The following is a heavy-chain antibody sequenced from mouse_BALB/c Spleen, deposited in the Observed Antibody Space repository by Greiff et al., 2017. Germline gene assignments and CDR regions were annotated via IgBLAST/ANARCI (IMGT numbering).Heavy chain of an antibody. CDR3: ARGGGITYYFDY. CDR1: GFTFSSYA. CDR2: ISSGGST. V-gene: IGHV5-6-5*01. Sequence: EVKLVESGGGLVKPGGSLKLSCAASGFTFSSYAMSWVRQTPEKRLEWVASISSGGSTYYPDSVKGRFTISRDNARNILYLQMSSLRSEDTAMYYCARGGGITYYFDYWGQGTTLTVSS. J-gene: IGHJ2*01. D-gene: IGHD2-4*01.